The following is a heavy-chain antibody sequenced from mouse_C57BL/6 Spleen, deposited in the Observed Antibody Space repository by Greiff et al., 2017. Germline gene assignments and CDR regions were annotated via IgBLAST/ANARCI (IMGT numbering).Heavy chain of an antibody. CDR3: ERIGSTLVYWGAMGY. V-gene: IGHV1-69*01. CDR1: GYTFTSYW. D-gene: IGHD2-1*01. J-gene: IGHJ4*01. Sequence: QVQLQQPGAELVMPGASVKLSCKASGYTFTSYWMHWVKQRPGQGLEWIGAIDPSDSYTNYNQKFKGKSTLTVDKSSSTAYMQLSSLTSEDSAVFFCERIGSTLVYWGAMGYRGQGTSVTISS. CDR2: IDPSDSYT.